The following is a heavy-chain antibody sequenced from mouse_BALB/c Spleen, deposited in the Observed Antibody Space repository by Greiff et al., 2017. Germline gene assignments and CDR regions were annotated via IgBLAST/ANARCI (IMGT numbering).Heavy chain of an antibody. Sequence: DVQLVESGGGLVKPGGSLKLSCAASGFTFTSYDMTWVRQTPEKRLEWVASISSGGSTYYPDSVKGRFTISRDNARNILYLQMSGLRSEDTAMYYCARDSMITKGGFAYWGQGTLVTVSA. D-gene: IGHD2-4*01. J-gene: IGHJ3*01. CDR1: GFTFTSYD. V-gene: IGHV5-6-5*01. CDR3: ARDSMITKGGFAY. CDR2: ISSGGST.